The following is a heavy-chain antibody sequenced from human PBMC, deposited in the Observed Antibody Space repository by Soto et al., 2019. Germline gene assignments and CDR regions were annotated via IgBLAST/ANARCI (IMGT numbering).Heavy chain of an antibody. Sequence: SETLSLTCTVSGGTINNHYWSWIRQPPGQGLEWIGYIYYSGSTNYNPSLKSRVTMSVDTSKNQFSLKLSSLTAADTAIYYCARANWFFDYWGQGTLVTVSS. J-gene: IGHJ4*02. V-gene: IGHV4-59*11. D-gene: IGHD7-27*01. CDR3: ARANWFFDY. CDR2: IYYSGST. CDR1: GGTINNHY.